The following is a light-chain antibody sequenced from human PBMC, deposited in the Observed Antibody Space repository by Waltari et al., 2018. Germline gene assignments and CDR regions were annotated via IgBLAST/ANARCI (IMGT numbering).Light chain of an antibody. CDR3: QQYDSWPVT. J-gene: IGKJ5*01. Sequence: EIVMTQSPATLSLSPGDRATLPCRPRHGFSNNLAWYQQKPGQAPRLLIYGASTGATGIPARFSGSGSGTEFTLTISSLQSEDFAVYYCQQYDSWPVTFGQGTRLEIK. CDR1: HGFSNN. CDR2: GAS. V-gene: IGKV3-15*01.